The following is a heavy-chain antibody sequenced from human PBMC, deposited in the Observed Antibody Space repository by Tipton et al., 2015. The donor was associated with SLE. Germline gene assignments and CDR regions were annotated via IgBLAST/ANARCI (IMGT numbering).Heavy chain of an antibody. J-gene: IGHJ6*02. CDR3: ARSVSGWSYMDV. CDR1: GGSISSGGYY. CDR2: IYYSGST. D-gene: IGHD6-19*01. Sequence: TLSLTCTVSGGSISSGGYYWSWIRQHPGKGLEWIGYIYYSGSTYYNPSLKSRVTISVDTSKNQFSLKLSSVTAADTAVYYCARSVSGWSYMDVWGQGTTVTVSS. V-gene: IGHV4-31*03.